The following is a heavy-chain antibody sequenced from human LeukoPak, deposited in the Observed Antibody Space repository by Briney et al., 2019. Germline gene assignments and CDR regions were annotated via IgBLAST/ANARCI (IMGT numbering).Heavy chain of an antibody. Sequence: GASVKVSCKASGYTFTGYYMHWVRQAPGQGLEWMGWINPNSGGTNYAQKFQGWVTMTRDTSISTAYMQLSRLRSDDTAVYYCARGLSGWYLDAFDIWGQGTMVTVSS. J-gene: IGHJ3*02. V-gene: IGHV1-2*04. CDR1: GYTFTGYY. D-gene: IGHD6-19*01. CDR3: ARGLSGWYLDAFDI. CDR2: INPNSGGT.